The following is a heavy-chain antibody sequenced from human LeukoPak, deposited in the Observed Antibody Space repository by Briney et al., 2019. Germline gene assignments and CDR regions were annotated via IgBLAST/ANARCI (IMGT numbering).Heavy chain of an antibody. V-gene: IGHV3-21*06. D-gene: IGHD6-19*01. Sequence: GGSLRLSCAASGFTFSSYSMHWVRQAPGKGLEWVSSISTSSSYIYYADSVKGRFTISRDNAKNLLYLQMNSLRAEGTAVYYCAIDLQAGGASSGWYFYYYGMDVWGQGTTVTVSS. CDR2: ISTSSSYI. CDR1: GFTFSSYS. CDR3: AIDLQAGGASSGWYFYYYGMDV. J-gene: IGHJ6*02.